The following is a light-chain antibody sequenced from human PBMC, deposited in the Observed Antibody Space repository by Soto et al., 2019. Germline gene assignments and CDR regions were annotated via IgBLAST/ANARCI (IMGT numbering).Light chain of an antibody. Sequence: QSALTQPASVSGSPGQSITISCIGINSDVGNHNLVSWYQEHPGKAPKLIIYDVNKRPSGVADRFSGSRSGNTASLTISGLRTEDEADFYCCSYAGSSKSLVFGGGTKVTVL. CDR2: DVN. CDR3: CSYAGSSKSLV. J-gene: IGLJ2*01. V-gene: IGLV2-23*02. CDR1: NSDVGNHNL.